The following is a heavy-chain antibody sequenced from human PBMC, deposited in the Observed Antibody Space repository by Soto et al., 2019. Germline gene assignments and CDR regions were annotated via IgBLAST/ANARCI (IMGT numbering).Heavy chain of an antibody. D-gene: IGHD6-19*01. Sequence: SETLSLTCTVSGGSISSYYWIWIRQPPGKGLEWIGYIYYSGSTNYNPSLKSRVTISVDTSKNQFSLKLSSVTAADTAVYYCARGVAVAARQVWFDPWGQGTLVTVSS. CDR2: IYYSGST. CDR1: GGSISSYY. CDR3: ARGVAVAARQVWFDP. J-gene: IGHJ5*02. V-gene: IGHV4-59*01.